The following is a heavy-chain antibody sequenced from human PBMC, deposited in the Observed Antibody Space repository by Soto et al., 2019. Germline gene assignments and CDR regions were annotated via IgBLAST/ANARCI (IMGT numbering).Heavy chain of an antibody. CDR1: GFTFSGYA. CDR3: SKVDSFYGSGSCQH. J-gene: IGHJ1*01. CDR2: ISGSGGTT. D-gene: IGHD3-10*01. V-gene: IGHV3-23*01. Sequence: EVQLLESGGGLVQPGGSLRLSCAASGFTFSGYAMTWVRQAPGKGLEWVSGISGSGGTTYYADSVKGRFTISRDTSKNTLYRQMNSLRAEDTAVYYCSKVDSFYGSGSCQHWGQGTLVTVSS.